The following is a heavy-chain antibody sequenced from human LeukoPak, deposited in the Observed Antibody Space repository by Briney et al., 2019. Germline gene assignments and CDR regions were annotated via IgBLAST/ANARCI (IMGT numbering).Heavy chain of an antibody. Sequence: GASVKVSCKASGGTFSSYAISWVRQAPGQGLEWMGGIIPIFGTANYAQKFQGRVTITADESTSTAYMELSSLRSEDTAVYYCARGDIVVVPAAMLNYYYYGMDVWGQGTTVTVSS. D-gene: IGHD2-2*01. CDR3: ARGDIVVVPAAMLNYYYYGMDV. CDR2: IIPIFGTA. J-gene: IGHJ6*02. V-gene: IGHV1-69*13. CDR1: GGTFSSYA.